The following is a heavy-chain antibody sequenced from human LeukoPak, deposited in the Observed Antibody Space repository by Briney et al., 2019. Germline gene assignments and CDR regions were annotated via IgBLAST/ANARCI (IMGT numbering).Heavy chain of an antibody. D-gene: IGHD6-13*01. CDR3: ARVKGSSWYYFDY. CDR1: GGSISSGGYY. Sequence: SETLSLTCTVSGGSISSGGYYWSWIRQPPGKGLEWIGYIYHSGSTYYNPSLKSRVTISVDRSKNQFSLKLSSVTAADTAVYYCARVKGSSWYYFDYWGQGTLVTVSS. V-gene: IGHV4-30-2*01. J-gene: IGHJ4*02. CDR2: IYHSGST.